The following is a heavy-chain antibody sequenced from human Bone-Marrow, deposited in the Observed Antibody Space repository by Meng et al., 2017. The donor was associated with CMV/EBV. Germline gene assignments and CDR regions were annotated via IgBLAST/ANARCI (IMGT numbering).Heavy chain of an antibody. CDR1: GFTFSNYK. Sequence: GESLKISCAASGFTFSNYKMSWVRQAPGRGLQWVSSITSSGSYIYYADSVKGRFTISRDNAENSLYLQMSSLRAEDTAVYYCARAQVYYFDSWGQGTLVTVSS. V-gene: IGHV3-21*01. CDR2: ITSSGSYI. CDR3: ARAQVYYFDS. J-gene: IGHJ4*02. D-gene: IGHD3-16*01.